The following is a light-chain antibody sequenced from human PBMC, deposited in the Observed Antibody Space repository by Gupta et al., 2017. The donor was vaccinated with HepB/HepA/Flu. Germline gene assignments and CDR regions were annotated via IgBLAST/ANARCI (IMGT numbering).Light chain of an antibody. V-gene: IGLV2-11*01. J-gene: IGLJ1*01. Sequence: QSALPQPRSVSGSPGQSVTISCTGSSSDVGNYNYVSWYQHHPGKAPKLMIYDVSKWPTGVPDRFSGSKSGNTASLTISGLQAEDEADYYCCSYAGSYTHYVFGTGTKVTVL. CDR1: SSDVGNYNY. CDR2: DVS. CDR3: CSYAGSYTHYV.